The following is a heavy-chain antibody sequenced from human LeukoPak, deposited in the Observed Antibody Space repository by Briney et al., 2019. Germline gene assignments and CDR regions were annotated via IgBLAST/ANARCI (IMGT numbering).Heavy chain of an antibody. CDR2: MNPNSGNT. J-gene: IGHJ4*02. D-gene: IGHD6-13*01. CDR1: GYTFTSYD. CDR3: STLTGGSWPFDY. V-gene: IGHV1-8*01. Sequence: ASVKVSCKASGYTFTSYDINWVRQASGQGLEWKGWMNPNSGNTGYAQKFQGRVTMTRNTSISTAYMELSSLRSEDTAVYYCSTLTGGSWPFDYWGQGTLVTVSS.